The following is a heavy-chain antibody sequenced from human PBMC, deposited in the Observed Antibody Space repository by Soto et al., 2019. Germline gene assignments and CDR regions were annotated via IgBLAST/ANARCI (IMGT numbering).Heavy chain of an antibody. D-gene: IGHD6-19*01. V-gene: IGHV4-59*01. Sequence: SETLSLTCTVSGGSISSYYWSWIRQPPGKGLEWIGYIYYSGSTNYNPSLKSRVTISVDTSKNQFSLKLSSVTAADTAVYACARLAGYSSGWFDYWGQGTLVTVSS. CDR2: IYYSGST. CDR1: GGSISSYY. CDR3: ARLAGYSSGWFDY. J-gene: IGHJ4*02.